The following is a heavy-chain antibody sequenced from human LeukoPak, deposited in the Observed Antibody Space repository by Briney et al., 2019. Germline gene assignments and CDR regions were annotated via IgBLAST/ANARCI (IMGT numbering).Heavy chain of an antibody. V-gene: IGHV3-23*01. CDR1: GFTFSNYG. J-gene: IGHJ4*02. CDR2: ISGSGDNT. D-gene: IGHD2/OR15-2a*01. CDR3: AKDLSPGHY. Sequence: GGSLRLSCAVSGFTFSNYGMNWVRQAPGKGLEWVSAISGSGDNTYYADSVKGRFTISRDNSKNTLYLQMNSLRAGNTAVYFCAKDLSPGHYWGQGILVTVSS.